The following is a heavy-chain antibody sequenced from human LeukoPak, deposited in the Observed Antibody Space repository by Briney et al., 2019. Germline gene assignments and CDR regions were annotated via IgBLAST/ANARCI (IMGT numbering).Heavy chain of an antibody. CDR2: INSDGSST. D-gene: IGHD3-3*01. CDR3: ARAGEIRITIFGVVMEYYGMDV. Sequence: QPGGSLRLSCAASGFTFSSYWMHWVRHAPGKGLVWVSRINSDGSSTSYADSVKGRFTISRDNAKNTLYLQMNSLRAEDTAVYYCARAGEIRITIFGVVMEYYGMDVWGQGTTVTVSS. V-gene: IGHV3-74*01. J-gene: IGHJ6*02. CDR1: GFTFSSYW.